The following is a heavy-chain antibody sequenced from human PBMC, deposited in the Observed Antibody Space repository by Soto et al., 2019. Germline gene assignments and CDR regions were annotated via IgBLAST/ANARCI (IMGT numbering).Heavy chain of an antibody. Sequence: SETLSLTCAVSGYSISSGYYWCWIRQPPGKGLEWIGSIYHSGSTYYNPSLKSRVTISVDTSKNQFSLKLSSVTAADTAVYYCVKSGSAQDYFDYWGQGTLVTVSS. CDR3: VKSGSAQDYFDY. CDR2: IYHSGST. J-gene: IGHJ4*02. D-gene: IGHD3-10*01. CDR1: GYSISSGYY. V-gene: IGHV4-38-2*01.